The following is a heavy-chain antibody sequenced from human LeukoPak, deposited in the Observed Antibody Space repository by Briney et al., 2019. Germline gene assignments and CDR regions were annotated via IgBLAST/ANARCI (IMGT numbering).Heavy chain of an antibody. V-gene: IGHV3-23*01. D-gene: IGHD1-14*01. CDR1: GFTFSSYA. Sequence: GGSLRLSCAASGFTFSSYAMSWVRQAPGKGLEWVSAISGSGGSTYYADSVKGRFTISRDNSKNTLYLQMNSLRAEDTVVYYCAFLRGSTTGGIDYWGQGTLVTVSS. CDR2: ISGSGGST. CDR3: AFLRGSTTGGIDY. J-gene: IGHJ4*02.